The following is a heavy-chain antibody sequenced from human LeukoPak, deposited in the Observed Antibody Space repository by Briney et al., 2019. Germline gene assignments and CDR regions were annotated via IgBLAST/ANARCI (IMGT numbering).Heavy chain of an antibody. CDR3: ARGPNCSGGSCDSNAFDI. CDR1: GGSFSGYY. Sequence: KPSETLSLTCAVYGGSFSGYYWSWIRQPPGEGLEWIGEINHSGSTNYNPSLKSRVTISVDTSKNQFSLKLSSVTAADTAVYYCARGPNCSGGSCDSNAFDIWGQGTMVTVSS. J-gene: IGHJ3*02. V-gene: IGHV4-34*01. D-gene: IGHD2-15*01. CDR2: INHSGST.